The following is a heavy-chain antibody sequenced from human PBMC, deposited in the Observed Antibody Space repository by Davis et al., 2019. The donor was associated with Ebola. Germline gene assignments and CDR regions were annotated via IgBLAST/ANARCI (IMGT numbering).Heavy chain of an antibody. CDR2: TYYSSKWYH. J-gene: IGHJ6*02. D-gene: IGHD3-16*01. Sequence: PSETLSLTCALSGDSVSSGSTAWNWIRQSPLRGLEWLGRTYYSSKWYHDYAVSVSSRITINPDTSKNQFSLQLNSVTPEDTAVYYCVRGGGRTGLGVWGQGTTVTVSS. CDR3: VRGGGRTGLGV. CDR1: GDSVSSGSTA. V-gene: IGHV6-1*01.